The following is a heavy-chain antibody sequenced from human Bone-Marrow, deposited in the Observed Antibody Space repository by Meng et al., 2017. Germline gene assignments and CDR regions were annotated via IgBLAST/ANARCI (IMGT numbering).Heavy chain of an antibody. CDR2: INHNGST. Sequence: QVQLQQWGAGRLKPSETLSLTCAAYGGSFSGYYWSWIRQHPGKGLEWIGEINHNGSTNYNPSLKSRVTISLDTSKNQFSLKLSSVTAADTAVYYCARTRGYSYGYYGYWGQGTLVTVSS. V-gene: IGHV4-34*01. CDR1: GGSFSGYY. D-gene: IGHD5-18*01. CDR3: ARTRGYSYGYYGY. J-gene: IGHJ4*02.